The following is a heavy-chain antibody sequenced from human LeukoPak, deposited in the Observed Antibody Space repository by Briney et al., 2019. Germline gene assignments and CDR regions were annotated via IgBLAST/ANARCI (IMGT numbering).Heavy chain of an antibody. Sequence: PGASLRLSCAASGFTVSSNYMSWVRQPPGKGLEWVSVIYSGGSTYYAHSVKGRFTISRDNSKNALYLQMNSLRAEDTAVHYCARFPAVPDYWGQGTLVTVSS. CDR2: IYSGGST. CDR1: GFTVSSNY. CDR3: ARFPAVPDY. J-gene: IGHJ4*02. D-gene: IGHD6-19*01. V-gene: IGHV3-53*01.